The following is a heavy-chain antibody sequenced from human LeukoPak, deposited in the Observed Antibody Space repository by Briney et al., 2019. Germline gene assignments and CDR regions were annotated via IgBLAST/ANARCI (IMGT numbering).Heavy chain of an antibody. CDR1: GESFSAYF. J-gene: IGHJ4*03. CDR3: ATRSSTLAAARCFDD. CDR2: IDHRGSS. D-gene: IGHD6-6*01. Sequence: SETLSLTCAVHGESFSAYFWSWIRQVPGKGLEWIGEIDHRGSSNYNPPLKSRATISVDTSKNHFSLSLTSVSAADTAVYYCATRSSTLAAARCFDDWGQGTVVTVSS. V-gene: IGHV4-34*01.